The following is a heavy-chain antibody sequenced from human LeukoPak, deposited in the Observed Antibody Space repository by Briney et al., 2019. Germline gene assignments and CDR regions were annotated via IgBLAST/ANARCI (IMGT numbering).Heavy chain of an antibody. V-gene: IGHV1-69*05. Sequence: SAWVSCMHSGGTFSSYAIRWVPPAPGQGGERRGGINPIFGTSNYAQKFQGRVTITTDESTSTAYMELSSLRSDDTAVYYCAREYVYGSGSPYYMDVWGKGTTVTVSS. CDR2: INPIFGTS. J-gene: IGHJ6*03. CDR3: AREYVYGSGSPYYMDV. D-gene: IGHD3-10*01. CDR1: GGTFSSYA.